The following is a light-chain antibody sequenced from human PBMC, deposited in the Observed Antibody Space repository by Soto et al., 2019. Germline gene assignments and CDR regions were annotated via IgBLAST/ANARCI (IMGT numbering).Light chain of an antibody. Sequence: ETVLTQSPATLSLSPGERATLSCRAGQGVTTNFAWYQQKPGQAPRLLIYGASNRATGIPDRFSGSGSGTDFTLTISRLEPEDLGVYYCQQYGYSPPWTFGQGTKVDIK. CDR2: GAS. J-gene: IGKJ1*01. V-gene: IGKV3-20*01. CDR3: QQYGYSPPWT. CDR1: QGVTTN.